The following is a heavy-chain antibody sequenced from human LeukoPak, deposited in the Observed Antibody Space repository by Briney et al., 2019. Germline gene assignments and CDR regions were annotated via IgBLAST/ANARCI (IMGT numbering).Heavy chain of an antibody. Sequence: SETLSLTCTVSGGSISSYYWSWIRQPPGKELEWIGYIYYSGSTNYNPSLKSRVTISVDTSKNQFSLKLSSVTAADTAVYYCARASRGYCSGGSCYSRFLGFDYWGQGTLVTVSS. J-gene: IGHJ4*02. D-gene: IGHD2-15*01. CDR1: GGSISSYY. CDR2: IYYSGST. V-gene: IGHV4-59*01. CDR3: ARASRGYCSGGSCYSRFLGFDY.